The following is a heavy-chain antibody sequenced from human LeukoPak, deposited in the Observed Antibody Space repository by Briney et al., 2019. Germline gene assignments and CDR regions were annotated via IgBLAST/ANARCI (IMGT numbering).Heavy chain of an antibody. J-gene: IGHJ3*02. V-gene: IGHV4-59*01. CDR3: ARDRGFLGRDAFDI. Sequence: PSETLSLTCTVSGGSISSYYWSWIRQPPGKGLEWIGYIYYSGSTNYNPSLKSRVTIPVDTSKNQFSLKLSSVTAADTAVYYCARDRGFLGRDAFDIWGQGTMVTVSS. CDR2: IYYSGST. CDR1: GGSISSYY. D-gene: IGHD3-3*01.